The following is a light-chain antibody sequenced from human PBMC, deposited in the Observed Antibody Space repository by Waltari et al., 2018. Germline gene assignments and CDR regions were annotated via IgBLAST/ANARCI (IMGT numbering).Light chain of an antibody. J-gene: IGKJ1*01. CDR1: RDIGTY. V-gene: IGKV3-20*01. CDR3: QNHERLPAT. Sequence: ELVLTQSPGTLSLSPGERATLSCRASRDIGTYLVWYQQKPGQAPRLLIYRASNRATGSPDRFSGSGSGTDFSLTISRLEPEDFAVYYCQNHERLPATFGQGTRVEIK. CDR2: RAS.